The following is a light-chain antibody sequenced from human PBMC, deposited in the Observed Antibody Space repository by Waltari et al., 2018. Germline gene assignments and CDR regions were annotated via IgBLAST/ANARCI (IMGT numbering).Light chain of an antibody. CDR3: LFYLGGGIWV. V-gene: IGLV8-61*01. Sequence: QTVVTQEPSVSVSPGGTVTLTCGLNSGSVSRSRYPAWYRQTPGQPPRRLIYNTDTRAFGLPPRCFGSILENMAALTIAQAQADDECDYFCLFYLGGGIWVFGGGTKLTV. J-gene: IGLJ3*02. CDR2: NTD. CDR1: SGSVSRSRY.